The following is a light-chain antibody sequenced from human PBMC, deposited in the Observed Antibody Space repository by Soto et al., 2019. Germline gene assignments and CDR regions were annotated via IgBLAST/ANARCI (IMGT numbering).Light chain of an antibody. V-gene: IGLV1-44*01. J-gene: IGLJ2*01. CDR3: STWDDSLNGYVV. Sequence: QSVLTQPPSASGTPGQRVTISCSGSTSNIGTNSVNWYQQLPGAAPKLLIYTNNQRPSGVPARFSASKSGTSASLAISGLQSDDEADYYCSTWDDSLNGYVVFGGGTQLTVL. CDR1: TSNIGTNS. CDR2: TNN.